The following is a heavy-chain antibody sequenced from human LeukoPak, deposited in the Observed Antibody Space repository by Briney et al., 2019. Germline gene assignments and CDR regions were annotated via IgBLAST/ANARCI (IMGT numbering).Heavy chain of an antibody. CDR1: GGTFSSYA. D-gene: IGHD6-13*01. CDR3: ASSPRGGYSSSWYFDY. V-gene: IGHV1-69*05. Sequence: GASVKVSCKASGGTFSSYAISWVRQAPGQGLEWMGRIIPIFGTANYAQKFQGRVTITTDESTSTASMELSSLRSEDTAVYYCASSPRGGYSSSWYFDYWGQGTLVTVSS. CDR2: IIPIFGTA. J-gene: IGHJ4*02.